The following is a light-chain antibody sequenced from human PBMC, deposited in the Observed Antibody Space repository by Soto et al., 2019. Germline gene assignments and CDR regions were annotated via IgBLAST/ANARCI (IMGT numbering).Light chain of an antibody. Sequence: QPVLTQSPSASASLGASVTLTCTLSSGHNTYAIAWHQQQPEKGPRFLMKVNSDGSHSKEDGIPDRFSGSSSGTERFLTISSRQSEDAADYYCQTWGPWVFGGGTKLTVL. CDR1: SGHNTYA. CDR3: QTWGPWV. CDR2: VNSDGSH. V-gene: IGLV4-69*01. J-gene: IGLJ3*02.